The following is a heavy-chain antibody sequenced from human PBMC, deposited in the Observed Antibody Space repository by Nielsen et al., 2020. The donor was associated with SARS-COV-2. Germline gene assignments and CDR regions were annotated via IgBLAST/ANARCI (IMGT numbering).Heavy chain of an antibody. V-gene: IGHV3-9*01. Sequence: SLKISCAASGFTFDDYAMHWVRQAPGKGLEWVSGISWNSGSIGYADSVKGRFTISRDNSKNTLYLQMNSLRAEDTAVYYCARDQSTSTLGYCTNGVCYFDYWGQGTPDTVSS. D-gene: IGHD2-8*01. J-gene: IGHJ4*02. CDR2: ISWNSGSI. CDR1: GFTFDDYA. CDR3: ARDQSTSTLGYCTNGVCYFDY.